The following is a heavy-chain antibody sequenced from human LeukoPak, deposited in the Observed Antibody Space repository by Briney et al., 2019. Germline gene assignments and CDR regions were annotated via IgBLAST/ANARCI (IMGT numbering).Heavy chain of an antibody. CDR3: AITWISIWSYFDY. V-gene: IGHV3-23*01. CDR1: GLALTTNA. CDR2: LSGSGANT. D-gene: IGHD6-13*01. J-gene: IGHJ4*02. Sequence: GGSLRLSCAASGLALTTNAVSWDRQAPGKWLEWVSTLSGSGANTYYADSVKGRFTISRDNSQNTLYLQMNSLRAEDTAVYYCAITWISIWSYFDYRGQGTLVTVSS.